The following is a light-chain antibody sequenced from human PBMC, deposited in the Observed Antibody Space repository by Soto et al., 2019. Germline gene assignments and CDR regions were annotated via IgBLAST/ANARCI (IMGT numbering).Light chain of an antibody. V-gene: IGKV3-20*01. CDR2: GAS. J-gene: IGKJ1*01. Sequence: EIVLTQSPGTLSLSPGERATLSCRASQSVSSTYLAWYQQRPGQAPRLLIYGASSRATGIPDRFSGSGSGTDFTLTISRLEPEDFAVYYCHQYSSSTKTFGQGTKVHIK. CDR3: HQYSSSTKT. CDR1: QSVSSTY.